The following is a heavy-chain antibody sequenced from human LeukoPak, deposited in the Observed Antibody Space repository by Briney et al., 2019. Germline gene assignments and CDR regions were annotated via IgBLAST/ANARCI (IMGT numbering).Heavy chain of an antibody. V-gene: IGHV5-51*01. CDR2: IYPRDSDT. Sequence: GESLKISCKGSGYSFTTYWIGWVRQMPGKGLEWMGIIYPRDSDTKYSPSFEGLVTISADKSISTAYLQWSSLKASDTAMCYCARHVSVGAAATTGFDYWGQGTLVTVSS. CDR3: ARHVSVGAAATTGFDY. J-gene: IGHJ4*02. CDR1: GYSFTTYW. D-gene: IGHD6-13*01.